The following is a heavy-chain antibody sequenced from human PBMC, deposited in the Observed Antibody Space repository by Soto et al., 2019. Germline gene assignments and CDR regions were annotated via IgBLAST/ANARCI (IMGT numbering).Heavy chain of an antibody. CDR1: GGSISSSNW. Sequence: SETLSLTCAVSGGSISSSNWWSWVRQPPGRGLGGIGESYHSGSTNYNPSLKSRVTISVDKAKNQLSLKLSSVTDAATAVYYCGGVRTGDFRGDAFDIWGQGTMVTVSS. D-gene: IGHD7-27*01. J-gene: IGHJ3*02. CDR2: SYHSGST. V-gene: IGHV4-4*02. CDR3: GGVRTGDFRGDAFDI.